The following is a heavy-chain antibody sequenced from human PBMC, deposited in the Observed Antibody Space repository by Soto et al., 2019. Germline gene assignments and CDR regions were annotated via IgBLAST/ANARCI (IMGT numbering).Heavy chain of an antibody. Sequence: GGSLRLSCAASGFTFSSYWMSWVRQAPGKGLEWVANIKQDGSEKYYVDSVKGRFTISRDNAKNSLYLQMNSLRAEDTAVYYCARPYCSSTSCYYYYYMDVWGKGTTVTVSS. V-gene: IGHV3-7*01. CDR3: ARPYCSSTSCYYYYYMDV. CDR1: GFTFSSYW. D-gene: IGHD2-2*01. J-gene: IGHJ6*03. CDR2: IKQDGSEK.